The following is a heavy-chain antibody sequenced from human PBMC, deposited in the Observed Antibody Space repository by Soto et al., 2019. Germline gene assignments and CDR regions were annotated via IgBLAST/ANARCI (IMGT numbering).Heavy chain of an antibody. D-gene: IGHD6-13*01. J-gene: IGHJ6*04. CDR2: ISWDGGTT. CDR1: GFTFDDYT. CDR3: AKDSGGSSWWSGSYYAMDV. V-gene: IGHV3-43*01. Sequence: HPGGSLRLSCAASGFTFDDYTMHWVRQAPGKGLEWVSLISWDGGTTYYADSVKGRFTISRDNSKTSLYLQMNSLRTEDTALYYCAKDSGGSSWWSGSYYAMDVWGKGTTVTVSS.